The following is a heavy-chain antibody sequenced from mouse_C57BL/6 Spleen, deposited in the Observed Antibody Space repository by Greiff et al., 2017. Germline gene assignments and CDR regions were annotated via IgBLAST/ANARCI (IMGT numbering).Heavy chain of an antibody. CDR1: GYTFTSYW. D-gene: IGHD1-1*01. Sequence: QVQLQQPGAELVKPGASVKMSCKASGYTFTSYWITWVKQRPGQGLEWIGDIYPGSGSTNYNEKFKSKDTLTVDTSSSTAYMQLSSLTSEDSAVYYCARSSTVVATDAMDYWGQGTSVTVSS. V-gene: IGHV1-55*01. CDR3: ARSSTVVATDAMDY. J-gene: IGHJ4*01. CDR2: IYPGSGST.